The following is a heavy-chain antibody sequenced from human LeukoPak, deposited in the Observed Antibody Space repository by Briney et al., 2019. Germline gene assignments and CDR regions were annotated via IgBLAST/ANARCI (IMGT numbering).Heavy chain of an antibody. J-gene: IGHJ4*02. V-gene: IGHV5-51*01. Sequence: GESLKISCKGSGYSFTSYWIGWVRQMPGKGLEWMGIIYPGDSDTRYSPSFQGQVTISADKSISTAYLQWSSLKASDTAMYYCARQIGSRITMVRGVITQYYFDYWGQGTLVTVSS. CDR2: IYPGDSDT. D-gene: IGHD3-10*01. CDR3: ARQIGSRITMVRGVITQYYFDY. CDR1: GYSFTSYW.